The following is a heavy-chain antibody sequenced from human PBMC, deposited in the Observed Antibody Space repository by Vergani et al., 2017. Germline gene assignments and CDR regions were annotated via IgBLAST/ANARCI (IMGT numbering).Heavy chain of an antibody. Sequence: QVQLVESGGGLVKPGRSLRLSCAASGFTFSSYAMHWVRQAPGKGLEWVAVISYDGSNKYYADSVKGRFTISRDNSKNTLYLQMNSLRAEDTALYYCAKVSGYSYGHFDYWGQGTLVTVSS. CDR3: AKVSGYSYGHFDY. D-gene: IGHD5-18*01. CDR2: ISYDGSNK. V-gene: IGHV3-30*04. CDR1: GFTFSSYA. J-gene: IGHJ4*02.